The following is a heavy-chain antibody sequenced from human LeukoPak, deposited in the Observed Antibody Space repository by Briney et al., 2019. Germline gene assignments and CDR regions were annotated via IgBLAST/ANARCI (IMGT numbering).Heavy chain of an antibody. J-gene: IGHJ4*02. Sequence: ASVKVSCKASGYTFTGYYMHWVRQAPGQGLEWMGWINPNSGGANYAQKFQGRVTMARDTSISTAYMELSRLRSDDTAVYYCARQGMMVAATPFDYWGQGTLVTVSS. CDR1: GYTFTGYY. CDR2: INPNSGGA. V-gene: IGHV1-2*02. D-gene: IGHD2-15*01. CDR3: ARQGMMVAATPFDY.